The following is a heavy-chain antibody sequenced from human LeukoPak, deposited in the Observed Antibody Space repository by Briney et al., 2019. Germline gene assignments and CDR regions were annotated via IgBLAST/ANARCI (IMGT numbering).Heavy chain of an antibody. V-gene: IGHV1-24*01. J-gene: IGHJ3*02. CDR1: GYTLTELS. D-gene: IGHD3-10*01. Sequence: ASVKVSCKVSGYTLTELSMHWVRQAPGKGLEWMGGFDPEDGETIYAQKFQGRVTMTEDTSTDTAYMELSSLRSDDTAVYYCATVSQVIMVRGGIHDAFDIWGQGTMVTVSS. CDR2: FDPEDGET. CDR3: ATVSQVIMVRGGIHDAFDI.